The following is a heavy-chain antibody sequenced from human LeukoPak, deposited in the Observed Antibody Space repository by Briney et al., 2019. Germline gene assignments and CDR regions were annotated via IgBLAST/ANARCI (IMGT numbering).Heavy chain of an antibody. V-gene: IGHV3-7*01. D-gene: IGHD6-13*01. CDR2: IKQDGSEK. CDR3: ARVRQQLISYYFDY. CDR1: GFTFSSYW. Sequence: PGGSLRLSCAASGFTFSSYWMSWVRQAPGKGLEWVANIKQDGSEKYYVDSVKGRFTISRDNAKNSLYLQMNSLRAEDTAVYYCARVRQQLISYYFDYWGQGTLVTVSS. J-gene: IGHJ4*02.